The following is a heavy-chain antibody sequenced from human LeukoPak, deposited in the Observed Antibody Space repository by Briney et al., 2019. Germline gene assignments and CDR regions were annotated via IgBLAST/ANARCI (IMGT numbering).Heavy chain of an antibody. CDR1: GFTFSRYG. V-gene: IGHV3-30*18. J-gene: IGHJ4*02. CDR2: ISYDGSNK. D-gene: IGHD3-3*01. Sequence: GGSLRLSCAASGFTFSRYGMHWVRQAPGKGLEWAAIISYDGSNKYYADSMKGRFTISRDNSRNTLYLQMNSLRAEDTAVYYCAKDPAGRTYDFWSGYSSPYYFDYWGQGTLVTVSS. CDR3: AKDPAGRTYDFWSGYSSPYYFDY.